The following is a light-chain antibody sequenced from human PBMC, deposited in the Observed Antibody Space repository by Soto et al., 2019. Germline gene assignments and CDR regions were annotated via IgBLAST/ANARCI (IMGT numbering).Light chain of an antibody. V-gene: IGLV7-43*01. CDR3: LRYYGSPQPNWV. Sequence: QAVVTQEPSLTVSPGGTVTLTCASSTGPVTSGYYPNWFQQKPGQAPRPLIYSTTNEHSWTPARFSGSLLGGKAALTLSGVLPEDEAEYYCLRYYGSPQPNWVFGGGTKLTVL. CDR1: TGPVTSGYY. J-gene: IGLJ3*02. CDR2: STT.